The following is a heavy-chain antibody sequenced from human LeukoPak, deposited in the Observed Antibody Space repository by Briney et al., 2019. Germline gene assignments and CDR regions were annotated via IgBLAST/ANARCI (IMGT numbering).Heavy chain of an antibody. J-gene: IGHJ4*02. CDR1: EGTFSSYA. V-gene: IGHV1-69*13. Sequence: ASVKVSCKASEGTFSSYAISWVRQAHGQGLEWMGGIIPIFGTANYAQKFQGRVTITADESTSTAYMELSSLRSEDTAVYYCARAYSGSHGYFDYWGQGTLATVSS. CDR3: ARAYSGSHGYFDY. CDR2: IIPIFGTA. D-gene: IGHD1-26*01.